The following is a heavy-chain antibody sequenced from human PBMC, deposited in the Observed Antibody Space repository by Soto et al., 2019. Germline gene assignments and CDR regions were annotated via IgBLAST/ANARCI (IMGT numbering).Heavy chain of an antibody. CDR1: GDSVSSNSVA. CDR3: ARAPPGGYYFDY. D-gene: IGHD5-12*01. V-gene: IGHV6-1*01. Sequence: SQTLSLPCSISGDSVSSNSVAWNWIRQSPSRGLEWLGRTYYRSKWHDDYAVPVKSRMTINADPSKNQFSLQLSSVTPEDSAVYYCARAPPGGYYFDYWGQGTLVTVSS. CDR2: TYYRSKWHD. J-gene: IGHJ4*02.